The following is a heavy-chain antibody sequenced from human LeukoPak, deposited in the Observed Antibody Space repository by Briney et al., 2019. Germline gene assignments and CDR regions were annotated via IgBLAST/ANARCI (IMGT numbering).Heavy chain of an antibody. J-gene: IGHJ4*02. CDR3: ARAVAGVGFDY. V-gene: IGHV1-2*02. Sequence: ASVKVSCKASGYTFTGYYMHWVRQAPGQGLEWMGWINPNSGGTSYAQKFQGRVTMTRDTSTSTVYMELSSLRSEDTAVYYCARAVAGVGFDYWGQGTLVTVSS. CDR2: INPNSGGT. D-gene: IGHD6-19*01. CDR1: GYTFTGYY.